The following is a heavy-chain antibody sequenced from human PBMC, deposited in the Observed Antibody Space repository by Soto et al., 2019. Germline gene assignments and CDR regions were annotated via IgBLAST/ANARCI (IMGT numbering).Heavy chain of an antibody. Sequence: QVQLVQSGAEVKKPGSSVKVSCKASGGTFSSYTISWVRQAPGQGLEWMGRIIPILGIADYAQKFQGRVTLNADKSTSTAYMELSSLRSEDTAVYYCASQGSYYYGSGSSAYWGQGTLVTVSS. CDR3: ASQGSYYYGSGSSAY. D-gene: IGHD3-10*01. CDR1: GGTFSSYT. CDR2: IIPILGIA. V-gene: IGHV1-69*02. J-gene: IGHJ4*02.